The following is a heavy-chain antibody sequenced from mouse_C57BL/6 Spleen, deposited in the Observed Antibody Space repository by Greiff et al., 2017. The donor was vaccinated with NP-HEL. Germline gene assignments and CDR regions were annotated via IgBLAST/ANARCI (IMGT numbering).Heavy chain of an antibody. D-gene: IGHD1-1*01. J-gene: IGHJ2*01. Sequence: EVQRVESGPELVKPGASVKISCKASGYSFTGYYMNWVKQSPEKSLEWIGEINPSTGGTTYNQKFKAKATLTVDKSSSTAYMQLKSLTSEDSAVYYCAIGDYYYGSSYGYWGQGTTLTVSS. CDR3: AIGDYYYGSSYGY. V-gene: IGHV1-42*01. CDR1: GYSFTGYY. CDR2: INPSTGGT.